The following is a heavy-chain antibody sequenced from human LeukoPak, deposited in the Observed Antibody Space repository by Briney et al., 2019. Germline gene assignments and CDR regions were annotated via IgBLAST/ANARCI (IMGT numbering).Heavy chain of an antibody. CDR3: ARDKWLTTTHYFDY. D-gene: IGHD4-11*01. V-gene: IGHV3-21*01. J-gene: IGHJ4*02. CDR1: GFTFSSYS. CDR2: ISSSSSYI. Sequence: GGSLRLSCAASGFTFSSYSMNWVRQAPGKGLEWVSSISSSSSYIYYADSVKGRFTASRDNAKNSVYLQMNSLRAEDTAVYYCARDKWLTTTHYFDYWGQGTLVTVSS.